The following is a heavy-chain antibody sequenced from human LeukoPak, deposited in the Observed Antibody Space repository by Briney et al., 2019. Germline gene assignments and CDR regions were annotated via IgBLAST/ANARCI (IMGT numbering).Heavy chain of an antibody. D-gene: IGHD6-19*01. Sequence: GGSLRLSCAASGLTFSSSWMYWVRQAPGEGLVWVSDINSDGSNTRYADSVGGRFTISRDNAKEMVHLQMNSLRAEDTAVYYCARAVSGWQAIDYWGQGTLVTVSS. J-gene: IGHJ4*02. CDR1: GLTFSSSW. CDR2: INSDGSNT. CDR3: ARAVSGWQAIDY. V-gene: IGHV3-74*01.